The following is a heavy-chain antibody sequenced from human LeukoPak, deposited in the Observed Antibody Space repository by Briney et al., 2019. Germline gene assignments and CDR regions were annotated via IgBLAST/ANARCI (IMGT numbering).Heavy chain of an antibody. CDR3: ARFAVPAAIGGDY. Sequence: GGSLRLSCAASGFTFSSYEMNWVRQAPGKGLEWVSYISSSGSTIYYADSVKGRFTISRDNAKNSLYLQMNSLRAEDTAVYYCARFAVPAAIGGDYWGQGTLVTVSS. CDR1: GFTFSSYE. J-gene: IGHJ4*02. CDR2: ISSSGSTI. V-gene: IGHV3-48*03. D-gene: IGHD2-2*02.